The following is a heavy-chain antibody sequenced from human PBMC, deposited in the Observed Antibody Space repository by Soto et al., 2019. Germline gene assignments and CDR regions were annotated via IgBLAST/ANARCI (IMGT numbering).Heavy chain of an antibody. V-gene: IGHV3-73*02. CDR2: IRSKANSYAT. CDR3: IRDYSGWPD. Sequence: EVQLVESGGGLVQPGGSLKLSCAASGFTFSGSAMHWVRQASGKGLEWVGRIRSKANSYATAYAASVKGRFTISRDDSKNTAYLQMNSLKTEDTAVYYCIRDYSGWPDWGQGTLVTVSS. CDR1: GFTFSGSA. J-gene: IGHJ4*02. D-gene: IGHD6-19*01.